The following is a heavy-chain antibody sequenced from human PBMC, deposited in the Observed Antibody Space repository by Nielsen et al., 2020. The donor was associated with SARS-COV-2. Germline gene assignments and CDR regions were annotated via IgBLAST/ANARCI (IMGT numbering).Heavy chain of an antibody. D-gene: IGHD3-3*01. Sequence: GSLRLSCTVSGGSISSYYWSWIRQPPGKGLEWIGYIYYSGSTNYNPSLKSRVTISVDTSKNQFSLKLSSVTAADTAVYYCARGNTIFGVTGYYYGMDVWGQGTTVTVSS. V-gene: IGHV4-59*01. CDR2: IYYSGST. CDR1: GGSISSYY. J-gene: IGHJ6*02. CDR3: ARGNTIFGVTGYYYGMDV.